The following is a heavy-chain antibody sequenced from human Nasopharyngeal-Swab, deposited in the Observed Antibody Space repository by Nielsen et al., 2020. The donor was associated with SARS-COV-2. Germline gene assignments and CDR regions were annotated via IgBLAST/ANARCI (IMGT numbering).Heavy chain of an antibody. J-gene: IGHJ4*02. CDR1: GFTFDDYV. CDR2: ISWNSRSI. D-gene: IGHD5-12*01. CDR3: ATLVATDGYSDY. Sequence: LSLTCAASGFTFDDYVMHWVRQAPGKGLEWVSEISWNSRSIAYADSVKGRFTISRDNAKNSLYLQMNSLTTEDTALYYCATLVATDGYSDYWGQGTLVIVSS. V-gene: IGHV3-9*01.